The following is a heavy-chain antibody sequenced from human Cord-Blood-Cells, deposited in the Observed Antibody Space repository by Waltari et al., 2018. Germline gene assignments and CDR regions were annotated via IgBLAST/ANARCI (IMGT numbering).Heavy chain of an antibody. CDR3: ARGGTGEWYFDL. Sequence: QVQLVQSGAEVKKPGASVKVSCKASGYTFTGYYMHWVRQAPGQGLEGRGWLNPNSGGTNDAQKFECWVTMTRDTSISTAYMELSRLRSDDTAVYYCARGGTGEWYFDLWGRGTLVTVSS. CDR2: LNPNSGGT. V-gene: IGHV1-2*04. CDR1: GYTFTGYY. J-gene: IGHJ2*01. D-gene: IGHD7-27*01.